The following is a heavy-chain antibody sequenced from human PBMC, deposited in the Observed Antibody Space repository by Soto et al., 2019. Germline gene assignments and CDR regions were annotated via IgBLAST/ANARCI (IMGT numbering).Heavy chain of an antibody. Sequence: EVQLVESGGGLVQPGGSLRLSCAASGFTFSSYSMNWVRQAPGKGLEWVSYISSSSSTIYYADSVKGRFTISRDNAKNSLYLQMNSLRAEDTAVYYCARHPERIAQIGWSHPWGQGTLVTVSS. J-gene: IGHJ5*02. CDR2: ISSSSSTI. D-gene: IGHD6-13*01. CDR3: ARHPERIAQIGWSHP. CDR1: GFTFSSYS. V-gene: IGHV3-48*01.